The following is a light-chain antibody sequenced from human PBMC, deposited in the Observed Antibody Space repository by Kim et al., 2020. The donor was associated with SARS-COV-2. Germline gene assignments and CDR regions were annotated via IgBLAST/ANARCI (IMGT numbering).Light chain of an antibody. V-gene: IGKV3-15*01. CDR2: DAS. Sequence: RGRSTTPCWWGNDSSSSILSCYQQKPGHAAGVLIDDASARATGIPARFSSGGSGTDFTITISNVQYEDFAVYCCQQYAYWRAFGQGTRLEIK. CDR1: DSSSSI. CDR3: QQYAYWRA. J-gene: IGKJ5*01.